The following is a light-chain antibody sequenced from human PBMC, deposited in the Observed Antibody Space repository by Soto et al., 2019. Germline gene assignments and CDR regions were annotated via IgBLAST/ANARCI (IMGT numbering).Light chain of an antibody. Sequence: DIQMTQSPSSLSASVGDRVTITCRARQGIRNDLGWYQQNPGKAPKRLIYAASSLQSGVPSRFSGSGSGTEFTLTISSLQPEDFATYYCLQHNSYPLTFGGGTKVEIK. V-gene: IGKV1-17*01. CDR3: LQHNSYPLT. CDR1: QGIRND. J-gene: IGKJ4*01. CDR2: AAS.